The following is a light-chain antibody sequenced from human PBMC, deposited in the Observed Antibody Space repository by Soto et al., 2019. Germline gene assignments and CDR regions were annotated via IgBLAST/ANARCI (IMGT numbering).Light chain of an antibody. CDR3: SSYTTGNTVV. J-gene: IGLJ3*02. V-gene: IGLV2-14*01. Sequence: QSVLTQPASVSGSPGQSIAISCTGTRSDVGAYGYVSWYQQHPGKAPKLVLFEVSMRPSGVSNRFSGSKSGNTASLTISGLQADDEADYYCSSYTTGNTVVFGGGTKLTVL. CDR2: EVS. CDR1: RSDVGAYGY.